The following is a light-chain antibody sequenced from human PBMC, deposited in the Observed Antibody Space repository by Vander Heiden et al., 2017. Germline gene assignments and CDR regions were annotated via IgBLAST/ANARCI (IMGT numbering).Light chain of an antibody. Sequence: YELTKPLSLSVSPGQTSSITCSGDKLGNKYACWYQQKPGQSPVLVIYQDSKRPSGIPERFSGSNSGNTATLTISGTQAMDEADYYCQAWDSSTAVVFGGGTKLTVL. CDR1: KLGNKY. CDR3: QAWDSSTAVV. V-gene: IGLV3-1*01. CDR2: QDS. J-gene: IGLJ2*01.